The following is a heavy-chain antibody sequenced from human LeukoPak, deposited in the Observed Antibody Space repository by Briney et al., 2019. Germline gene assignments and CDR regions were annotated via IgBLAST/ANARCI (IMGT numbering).Heavy chain of an antibody. V-gene: IGHV3-23*01. CDR1: GFTFSSYA. CDR2: ISGSGGST. Sequence: GGSLRLSCAASGFTFSSYAMSWVRQAPGKGLEWVSAISGSGGSTYYADSVKGRFTISRDNSKNTLYLQMNSLRAEDTAVYYCAKDALHYYDSSGYYYYFDYWGQGTLVTVSS. CDR3: AKDALHYYDSSGYYYYFDY. D-gene: IGHD3-22*01. J-gene: IGHJ4*02.